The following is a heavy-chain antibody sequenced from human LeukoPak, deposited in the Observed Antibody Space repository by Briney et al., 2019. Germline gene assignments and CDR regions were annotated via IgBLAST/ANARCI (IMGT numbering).Heavy chain of an antibody. CDR3: ARDHKGGDGADAFDI. V-gene: IGHV3-20*04. Sequence: GGSLRLSCAASGSTFDDYGMSWGRQAPGEGVEWVFGIDRNGDSTGYADFVEGRFTISRDNAKNTLYLQMDSLKAEDTALYYCARDHKGGDGADAFDIWGHGTMVTVSS. CDR1: GSTFDDYG. CDR2: IDRNGDST. J-gene: IGHJ3*02. D-gene: IGHD5-24*01.